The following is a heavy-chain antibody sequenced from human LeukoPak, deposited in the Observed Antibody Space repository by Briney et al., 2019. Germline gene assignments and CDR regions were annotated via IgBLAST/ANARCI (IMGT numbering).Heavy chain of an antibody. V-gene: IGHV3-21*01. CDR3: ARDAHPRITGTPPYY. D-gene: IGHD1-20*01. CDR2: ISSSSSYI. Sequence: GSLRLSCAASGFTFSSYSMNWVRQAPGKGLEWVSSISSSSSYIYYADSVKGRFTISRDNAKNSLYLQMNSLKAEDTAVYYCARDAHPRITGTPPYYWGQGTLVTVSS. CDR1: GFTFSSYS. J-gene: IGHJ4*02.